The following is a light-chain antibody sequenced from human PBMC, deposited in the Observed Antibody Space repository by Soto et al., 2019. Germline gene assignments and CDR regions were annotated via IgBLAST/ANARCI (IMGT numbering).Light chain of an antibody. CDR2: DVT. CDR3: CSFAGSYSYV. Sequence: SALTQPRSVSASPGQSVTISCTETSSDVGRYDYVSWYQQHPGKAPKLIVYDVTERPSGVPDRFSGSKSGNTASLTISGLQAEDEADYSCCSFAGSYSYVFGTGTKVTVL. J-gene: IGLJ1*01. CDR1: SSDVGRYDY. V-gene: IGLV2-11*01.